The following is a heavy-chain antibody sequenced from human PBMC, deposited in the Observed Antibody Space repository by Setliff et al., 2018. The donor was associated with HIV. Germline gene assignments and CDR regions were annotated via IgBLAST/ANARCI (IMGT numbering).Heavy chain of an antibody. V-gene: IGHV4-38-2*01. Sequence: SETLSLTCAVSGYSISTAYYWGWIRQPPGKGLEWIGSVYHRGTTYYNPSLKSRVTIAVDMSKNQFSLKVTSVTAADTAVYYCMRGRSITIFGVAYFDFWGQGTQVTVSS. CDR3: MRGRSITIFGVAYFDF. D-gene: IGHD3-3*01. J-gene: IGHJ4*02. CDR2: VYHRGTT. CDR1: GYSISTAYY.